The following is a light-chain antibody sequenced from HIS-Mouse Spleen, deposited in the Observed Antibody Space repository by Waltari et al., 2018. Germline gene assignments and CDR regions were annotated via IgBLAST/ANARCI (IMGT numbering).Light chain of an antibody. CDR1: RSNIGSNY. CDR3: AAWDDSLSGPV. V-gene: IGLV1-47*01. CDR2: RNN. J-gene: IGLJ3*02. Sequence: QSVLTQPPSASGTPGQRVTISCSGSRSNIGSNYVYWYQQLPGMAPKLLIYRNNQRPSGVPDRFSGSKSGTSASLAISGLRSEDEADYYCAAWDDSLSGPVFGGGTKLTVL.